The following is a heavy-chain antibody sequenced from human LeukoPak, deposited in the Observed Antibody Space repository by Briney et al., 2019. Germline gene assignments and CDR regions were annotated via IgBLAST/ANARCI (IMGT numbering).Heavy chain of an antibody. D-gene: IGHD6-19*01. V-gene: IGHV1-18*01. J-gene: IGHJ4*02. CDR1: GYTFTSYG. CDR3: ARDRVAVAIPNGVDY. Sequence: ASVKVSCKASGYTFTSYGISWVRQAPGQELEWMGWISAYNGNTNYAQKLQGRVTMTTDTSTSTAYMELRSLRSDDTAVYYCARDRVAVAIPNGVDYWGQGTLVTVSS. CDR2: ISAYNGNT.